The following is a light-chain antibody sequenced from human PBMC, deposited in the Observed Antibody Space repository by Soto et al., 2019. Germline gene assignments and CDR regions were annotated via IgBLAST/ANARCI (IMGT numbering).Light chain of an antibody. V-gene: IGLV1-40*01. CDR2: GNS. Sequence: QSVLTQPPSVSGAPGQRVTISCTGRSSNIGAGYDVHWYQQLPGTAPKLLIYGNSNRPSGVPDRFSGSKSGTSASLAITGLQAEDEADYYCQSYDSSLSGPLLGGGTQLTVL. CDR3: QSYDSSLSGPL. J-gene: IGLJ7*01. CDR1: SSNIGAGYD.